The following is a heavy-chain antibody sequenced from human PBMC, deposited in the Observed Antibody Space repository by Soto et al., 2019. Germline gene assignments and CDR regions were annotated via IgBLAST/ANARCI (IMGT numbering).Heavy chain of an antibody. J-gene: IGHJ5*02. CDR3: ARHGKDVLWFGEGDNWFDP. D-gene: IGHD3-10*01. V-gene: IGHV4-39*01. Sequence: QLQLQESGPGLVKPSETLSLTCTVSGGSISSSSYYWGWIRQPPGEGLEWIGSIYYSGSTYYNPSLKSRVTISGDTSKNQCSLKLSSVTAADTAVYYCARHGKDVLWFGEGDNWFDPWGQGTLVTVSS. CDR2: IYYSGST. CDR1: GGSISSSSYY.